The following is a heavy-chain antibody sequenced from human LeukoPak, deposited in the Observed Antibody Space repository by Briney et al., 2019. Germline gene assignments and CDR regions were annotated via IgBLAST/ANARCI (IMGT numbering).Heavy chain of an antibody. Sequence: SETLSLTCTVSGGSISSYYWSWIRQPPGKGLEWIGYISYSGSTYYKPSLKSRVTISVDTSKNQFSLKLSSVTAADTAVYYCARVYPIAAAGIYYFDYWGQGTLVTVSS. CDR2: ISYSGST. CDR1: GGSISSYY. V-gene: IGHV4-59*12. J-gene: IGHJ4*02. D-gene: IGHD6-13*01. CDR3: ARVYPIAAAGIYYFDY.